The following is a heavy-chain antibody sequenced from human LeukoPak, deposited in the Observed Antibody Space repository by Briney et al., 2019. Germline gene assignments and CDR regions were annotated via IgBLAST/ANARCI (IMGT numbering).Heavy chain of an antibody. CDR2: ISSSSSYI. CDR3: AGGQGWHFDL. CDR1: GFTFSSYS. J-gene: IGHJ2*01. Sequence: GGSLRLSCAASGFTFSSYSMNWVRQAPGKGLEWVSSISSSSSYIYYADSVKGRFTISRDNAKLYLQMNSLRAEDTAVYYCAGGQGWHFDLWGRGTLITVSS. D-gene: IGHD2-15*01. V-gene: IGHV3-21*01.